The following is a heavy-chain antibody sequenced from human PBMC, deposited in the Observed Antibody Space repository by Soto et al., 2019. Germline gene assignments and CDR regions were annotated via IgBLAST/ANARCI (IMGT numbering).Heavy chain of an antibody. CDR1: GYSFTSYW. V-gene: IGHV5-10-1*01. Sequence: GESLKISCKGSGYSFTSYWISWVRQMPGKGLEWMGRIDPSDSYTNYSPSFQGHVTISADKSISTAYLQWSSLKASDTDMYYCATLIADNYYYYYGMDVWGQGTTVTVS. CDR3: ATLIADNYYYYYGMDV. CDR2: IDPSDSYT. D-gene: IGHD6-13*01. J-gene: IGHJ6*02.